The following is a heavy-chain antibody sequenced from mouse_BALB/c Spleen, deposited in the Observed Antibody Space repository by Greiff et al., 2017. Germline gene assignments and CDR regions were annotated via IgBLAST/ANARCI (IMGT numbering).Heavy chain of an antibody. V-gene: IGHV5-17*02. CDR2: ISSGSSTI. CDR1: GFTFSSFG. CDR3: ARRTDYAMDY. Sequence: EVKVVESGGGLVQPGGSRKLSCAASGFTFSSFGMHWVRQAPEKGLEWVAYISSGSSTIYYADTVKGRFTISRDNPKNTLFLQMTSLRSEDTAMYYCARRTDYAMDYWGQGTSVTGSS. J-gene: IGHJ4*01.